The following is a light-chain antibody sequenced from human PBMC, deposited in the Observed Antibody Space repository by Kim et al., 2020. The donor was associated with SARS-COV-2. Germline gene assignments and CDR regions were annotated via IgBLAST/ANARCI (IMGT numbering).Light chain of an antibody. CDR3: NSRDSNDNVV. CDR1: SLRNYY. Sequence: VALGQTVRITCQGDSLRNYYATWYQQEPGQAPVLVIYGKNNRPSGIPDRFSGSSSGNTASLTVTGTQAGDEADYYCNSRDSNDNVVFGGGTQLTVL. V-gene: IGLV3-19*01. J-gene: IGLJ2*01. CDR2: GKN.